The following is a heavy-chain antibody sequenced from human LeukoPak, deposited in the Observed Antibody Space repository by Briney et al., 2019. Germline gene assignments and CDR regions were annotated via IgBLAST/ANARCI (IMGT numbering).Heavy chain of an antibody. D-gene: IGHD1-26*01. CDR3: ARVTVGATADYFDY. V-gene: IGHV3-48*01. J-gene: IGHJ4*02. Sequence: GGSLRLSCAASGFTFTTYSMNWVRQAPGKGLKWISYVSGGSGTIYYADSVKGRFTISRDNAKNSLYLQLNSLTAEDTAVYYCARVTVGATADYFDYWGQGTLVTVSS. CDR1: GFTFTTYS. CDR2: VSGGSGTI.